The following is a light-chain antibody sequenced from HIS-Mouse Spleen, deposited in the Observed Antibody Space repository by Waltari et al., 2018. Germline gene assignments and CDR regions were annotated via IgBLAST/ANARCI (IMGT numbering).Light chain of an antibody. CDR3: QAWDSLVV. Sequence: SYVLTQPPSVSVSPGQTASITCSGDKLGAKYACWYQQKPGQSPVLVIYQDSKRPSGIPERFSGSNSGNTATLTISGTQAMDEADYYCQAWDSLVVFGGGTKLTVL. CDR2: QDS. J-gene: IGLJ2*01. V-gene: IGLV3-1*01. CDR1: KLGAKY.